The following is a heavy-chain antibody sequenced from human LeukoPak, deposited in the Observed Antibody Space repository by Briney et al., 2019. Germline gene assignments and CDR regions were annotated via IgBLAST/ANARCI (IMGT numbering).Heavy chain of an antibody. Sequence: ASVKVSCKASGYTFTGYYMHWVRQAPGQGLEWMGWINPNSGGTNYAQKFQGRVNMTRDTSISTAYMELSRLRSDDTAVYYCAREGVYCSSTSCFDYWGQGTLVTVSS. D-gene: IGHD2-2*01. CDR3: AREGVYCSSTSCFDY. J-gene: IGHJ4*02. CDR2: INPNSGGT. CDR1: GYTFTGYY. V-gene: IGHV1-2*02.